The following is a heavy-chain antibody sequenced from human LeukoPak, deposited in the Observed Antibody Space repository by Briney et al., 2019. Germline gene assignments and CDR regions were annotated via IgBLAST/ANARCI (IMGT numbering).Heavy chain of an antibody. D-gene: IGHD6-19*01. V-gene: IGHV1-18*01. CDR1: GGTFSSYA. J-gene: IGHJ3*02. CDR3: ARAGGWAREDYKGDAFDI. CDR2: ISTYNGNS. Sequence: GSSVKVSCKASGGTFSSYAISWVRQAPGQGLEWMGRISTYNGNSNYAQKLQDRVTMTTDTSTTTAYMDLRSLRSDDTAVYYCARAGGWAREDYKGDAFDIWGQGTMVTVSS.